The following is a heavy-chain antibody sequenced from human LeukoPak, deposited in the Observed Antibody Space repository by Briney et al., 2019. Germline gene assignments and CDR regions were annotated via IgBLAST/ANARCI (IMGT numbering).Heavy chain of an antibody. D-gene: IGHD6-19*01. Sequence: ASVKVSCKASGYTFTSNGISWVRQAPGQGLEWMGWISAYNGNTNYAQKLQGRVTMTTDTSTSTAYMELRSLRSDDTAVYYCARDYEPYSSGWYYYYWGQGTLVTVSS. CDR1: GYTFTSNG. CDR3: ARDYEPYSSGWYYYY. V-gene: IGHV1-18*01. CDR2: ISAYNGNT. J-gene: IGHJ4*02.